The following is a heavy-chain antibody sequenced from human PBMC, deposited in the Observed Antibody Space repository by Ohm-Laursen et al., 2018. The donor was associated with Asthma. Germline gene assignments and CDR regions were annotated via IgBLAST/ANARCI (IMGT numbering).Heavy chain of an antibody. CDR1: GGTFSSYA. V-gene: IGHV1-69*13. Sequence: ASVKVSCKASGGTFSSYAISWVRQAPGQGLEWMGGIIPIFGTANYAQKFQGRVTITADESTSTAYMELSSLRSEDTAVYYCARGPEDYSNYPGGYWGQGTLVTVSS. D-gene: IGHD4-11*01. CDR2: IIPIFGTA. CDR3: ARGPEDYSNYPGGY. J-gene: IGHJ4*02.